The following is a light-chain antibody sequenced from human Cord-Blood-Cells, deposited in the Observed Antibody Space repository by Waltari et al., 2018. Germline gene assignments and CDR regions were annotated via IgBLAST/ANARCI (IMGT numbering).Light chain of an antibody. Sequence: QSVLTQPPSASGTPGQRVTISCSGSSSHIGSNTVNWYQQLPGTAPKLLIYSNNQRLSGVHDRCSCSKSGTSASLAISGLQSGDEADYYCAAWDDSLNGWVFGGGTKLTVL. CDR2: SNN. CDR1: SSHIGSNT. V-gene: IGLV1-44*01. CDR3: AAWDDSLNGWV. J-gene: IGLJ3*02.